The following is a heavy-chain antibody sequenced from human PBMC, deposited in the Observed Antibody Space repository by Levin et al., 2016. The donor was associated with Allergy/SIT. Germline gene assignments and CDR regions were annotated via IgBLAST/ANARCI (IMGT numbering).Heavy chain of an antibody. CDR2: ISYGGSEK. J-gene: IGHJ3*02. CDR1: GFTFMNYG. CDR3: AKDYHDFWSTFYKGRPFDI. D-gene: IGHD3-3*01. Sequence: GGSLRLSCAVSGFTFMNYGMHWVRQAPGKGLEWVAVISYGGSEKSYADSVKGRFIISRDNSKNTLDLQLNSLRAEDTAVYYCAKDYHDFWSTFYKGRPFDIWGQGTAVTVSS. V-gene: IGHV3-30*18.